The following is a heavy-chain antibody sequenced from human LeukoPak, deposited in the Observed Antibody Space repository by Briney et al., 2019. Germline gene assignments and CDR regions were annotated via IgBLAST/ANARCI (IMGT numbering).Heavy chain of an antibody. CDR3: TRASSGYVYQNWFDP. V-gene: IGHV3-49*03. CDR2: IRSKAYGGTT. CDR1: GFTFGDYA. J-gene: IGHJ5*02. Sequence: PGGSLRLSCTASGFTFGDYAMSWFRQAPGKGLEWVGFIRSKAYGGTTEYAASVKGSFTISRDDSKSIAYLQMNSLKTEDTAVYYCTRASSGYVYQNWFDPWGQGTLVTVSS. D-gene: IGHD5-12*01.